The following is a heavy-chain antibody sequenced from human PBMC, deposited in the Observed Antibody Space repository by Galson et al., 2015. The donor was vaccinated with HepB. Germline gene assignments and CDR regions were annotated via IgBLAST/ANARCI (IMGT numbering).Heavy chain of an antibody. D-gene: IGHD3-3*02. CDR3: ASHIY. J-gene: IGHJ4*02. CDR1: GFIFNKYI. V-gene: IGHV3-30*04. CDR2: ISDDGSDR. Sequence: SLRLSCAASGFIFNKYIINWVRQAPGKGLEWVALISDDGSDRYYADSVKGRFTISRDNSKNTLYLQMNSLRPEDTAVYYCASHIYWGQGTLVTVSS.